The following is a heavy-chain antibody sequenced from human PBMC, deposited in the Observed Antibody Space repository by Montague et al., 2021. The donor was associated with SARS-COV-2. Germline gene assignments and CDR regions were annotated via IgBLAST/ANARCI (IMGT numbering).Heavy chain of an antibody. J-gene: IGHJ4*02. CDR3: ARAPDYDILTGDLTEGFDF. CDR1: GDSISSGTHY. Sequence: TLSLTCTVSGDSISSGTHYWSWIRQPAGKGLEWIGRIYTSGSTNYNPSLKSRVTISVDTPKSQFSLKVSSVTAADTAVYFCARAPDYDILTGDLTEGFDFWGLGTLVTVSS. D-gene: IGHD3-9*01. V-gene: IGHV4-61*02. CDR2: IYTSGST.